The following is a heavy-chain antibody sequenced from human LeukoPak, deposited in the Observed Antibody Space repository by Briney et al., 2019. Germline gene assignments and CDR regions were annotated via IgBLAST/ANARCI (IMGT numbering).Heavy chain of an antibody. D-gene: IGHD4-17*01. CDR2: INHNGST. Sequence: NTSETLSLTCAVYGASFSDYVWSWIRQAPGRGLEWIGEINHNGSTNYNPSLKSRVTISVDTSRSQFSLNVNSMTAADTAVYYCARQTITVTTGEYAFDFWGQGTMVTFSS. CDR1: GASFSDYV. V-gene: IGHV4-34*01. J-gene: IGHJ3*01. CDR3: ARQTITVTTGEYAFDF.